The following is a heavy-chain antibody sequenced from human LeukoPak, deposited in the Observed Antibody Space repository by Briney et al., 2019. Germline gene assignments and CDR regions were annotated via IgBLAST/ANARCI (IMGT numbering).Heavy chain of an antibody. D-gene: IGHD5-24*01. CDR1: GFASSDYS. J-gene: IGHJ4*02. CDR2: IGIDSGNT. CDR3: ARDYKYAFDN. V-gene: IGHV3-48*01. Sequence: GGSLRLSCAASGFASSDYSMNWVRQAPGKGLEWISYIGIDSGNTNYADSVKGRFTISGDKAKNSLYLQMNSLRVEDTAVYYCARDYKYAFDNWGQGTLVTVSS.